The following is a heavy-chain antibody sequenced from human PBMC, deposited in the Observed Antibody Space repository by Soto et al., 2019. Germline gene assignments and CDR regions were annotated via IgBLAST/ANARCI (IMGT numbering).Heavy chain of an antibody. CDR3: AREAVAGTFDY. CDR2: IGTAGDT. D-gene: IGHD6-19*01. CDR1: GFTFSNYD. J-gene: IGHJ4*02. Sequence: GGSLRLSCAASGFTFSNYDMHWVRQATGKGLEWVSAIGTAGDTYYPGSVKGRFTISRENAKNSLYLQMSSLRAGDTAVYYCAREAVAGTFDYWGQGTLVTVSS. V-gene: IGHV3-13*01.